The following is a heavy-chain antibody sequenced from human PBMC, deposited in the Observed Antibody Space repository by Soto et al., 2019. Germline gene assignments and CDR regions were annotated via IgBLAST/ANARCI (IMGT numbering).Heavy chain of an antibody. CDR1: GGSVSSGSYY. CDR2: LYNSGST. CDR3: ARDNGYSYGYFDY. J-gene: IGHJ4*02. Sequence: PSETLSLTCTVSGGSVSSGSYYWTWIRQPPGKGLEWIGCLYNSGSTNYNPALKSRATISVDTSKNQFSLWLSSVTAADTAVYYCARDNGYSYGYFDYWGQGTLVTVSS. D-gene: IGHD5-18*01. V-gene: IGHV4-61*01.